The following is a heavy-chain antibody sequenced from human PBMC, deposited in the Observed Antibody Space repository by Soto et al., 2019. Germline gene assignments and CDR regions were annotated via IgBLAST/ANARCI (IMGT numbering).Heavy chain of an antibody. CDR1: GGSFSGYY. CDR3: ARLQAGGGGNDLSFDY. CDR2: INHSGST. Sequence: SETLSLTCAFYGGSFSGYYWTLIRQPPGTGLEWIGEINHSGSTNYNPSLKSRVTISVDTSKNQFSLKASDTAMYYCARLQAGGGGNDLSFDYWGQGTQVTVSS. V-gene: IGHV4-34*01. J-gene: IGHJ4*02. D-gene: IGHD6-13*01.